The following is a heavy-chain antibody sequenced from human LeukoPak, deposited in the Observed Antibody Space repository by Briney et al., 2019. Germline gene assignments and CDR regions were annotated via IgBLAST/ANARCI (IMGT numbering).Heavy chain of an antibody. J-gene: IGHJ4*02. V-gene: IGHV3-49*04. CDR1: GFIFGDYG. CDR3: TRDLEITAGGMDS. CDR2: IRSKGYGATT. Sequence: PGGSLRLSCIGSGFIFGDYGMSWVRQARGKGLEWVGLIRSKGYGATTGYAASVKGRFTISRDDSKSIVHLQMNSLKTEDTAVYYCTRDLEITAGGMDSWGQGTLVTVSS. D-gene: IGHD6-13*01.